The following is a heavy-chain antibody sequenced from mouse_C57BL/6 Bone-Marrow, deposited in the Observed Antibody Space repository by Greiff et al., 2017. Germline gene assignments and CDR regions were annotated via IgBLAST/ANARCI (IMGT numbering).Heavy chain of an antibody. CDR2: IDPENGDT. D-gene: IGHD2-5*01. J-gene: IGHJ4*01. Sequence: VQLQQSGAELVRPGASVKLSCTASGFNIKDDYMHWVKQRPEQGLEWIGWIDPENGDTEYASKFQGKATITADTSSNTAYLQLSSLTSEDTAVYYCTTRSNPYAMDYWGQGTSVTVSS. CDR3: TTRSNPYAMDY. CDR1: GFNIKDDY. V-gene: IGHV14-4*01.